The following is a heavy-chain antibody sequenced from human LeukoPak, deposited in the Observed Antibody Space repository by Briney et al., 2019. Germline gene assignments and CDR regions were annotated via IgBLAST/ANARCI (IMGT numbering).Heavy chain of an antibody. D-gene: IGHD3-22*01. CDR3: ARDQYYYDSSGYYYEHDAFDI. J-gene: IGHJ3*02. CDR1: GLTFSSYA. CDR2: ISSSSSYI. Sequence: GGSLRLSCSASGLTFSSYAMHWVRQAPGKGLEWVSSISSSSSYIYYADSVKGRFTISRDNAKNSLYLQMNSLRAEDTAVYYCARDQYYYDSSGYYYEHDAFDIWGQGTMVTVSS. V-gene: IGHV3-21*01.